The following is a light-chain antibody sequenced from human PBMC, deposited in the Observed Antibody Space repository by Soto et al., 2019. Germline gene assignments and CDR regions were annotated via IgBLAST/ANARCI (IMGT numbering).Light chain of an antibody. J-gene: IGLJ2*01. CDR3: SSYTRSTTRV. CDR2: EVS. CDR1: SSDVDNYNY. Sequence: QSALTQPASVSGSPGQSITISCTGTSSDVDNYNYVSWYQQHPGKAPKLLIYEVSNRPSGVSNCFSGSKSANTASLTISGLQAEDEADYYCSSYTRSTTRVFGGGTKLTVL. V-gene: IGLV2-14*01.